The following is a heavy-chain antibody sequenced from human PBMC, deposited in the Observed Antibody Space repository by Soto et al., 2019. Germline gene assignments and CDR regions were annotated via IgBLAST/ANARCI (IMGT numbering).Heavy chain of an antibody. V-gene: IGHV1-18*01. J-gene: IGHJ5*02. D-gene: IGHD3-3*01. CDR1: GYTFTSYG. Sequence: GASVKVSCKASGYTFTSYGISWVRQAPGQGLEWMGWISAYNGNTNYAQKLQGRVTMTTDTSTSTAYMELRSLRSDDKAVYYCARDRDSDYDFWSGQPNSNFNWSDPCGQGTLVTVYS. CDR3: ARDRDSDYDFWSGQPNSNFNWSDP. CDR2: ISAYNGNT.